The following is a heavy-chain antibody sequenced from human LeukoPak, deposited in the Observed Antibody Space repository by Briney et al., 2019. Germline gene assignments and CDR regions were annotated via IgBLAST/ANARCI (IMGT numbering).Heavy chain of an antibody. D-gene: IGHD1-26*01. J-gene: IGHJ4*02. CDR3: AGYSGSYFEFDY. CDR2: IYHSGTT. CDR1: GGSISNNNW. Sequence: ASGTLSLTCSVSGGSISNNNWWSWVRQSPGKGLEWIGNIYHSGTTHYNPSLKSRATISVDKSKNQFSLKLNSVTAADTAVYYCAGYSGSYFEFDYWGQGTLVTVSS. V-gene: IGHV4-4*02.